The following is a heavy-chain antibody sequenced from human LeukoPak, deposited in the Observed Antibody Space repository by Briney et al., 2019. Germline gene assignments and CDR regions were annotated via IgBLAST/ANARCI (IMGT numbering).Heavy chain of an antibody. Sequence: PSETLSLTCAVYGGSFSGYYWSWIRQPPGKGLEWIGEINHSGSTNYNPSLKSRVTISVDTSKNQFSLKLSSVTAADTAVYYCARDREAASGLFDYWDQGTLVTVSS. D-gene: IGHD3-10*01. V-gene: IGHV4-34*01. J-gene: IGHJ4*02. CDR3: ARDREAASGLFDY. CDR1: GGSFSGYY. CDR2: INHSGST.